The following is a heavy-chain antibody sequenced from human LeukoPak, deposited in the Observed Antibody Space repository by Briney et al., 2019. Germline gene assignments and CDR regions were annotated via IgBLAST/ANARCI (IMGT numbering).Heavy chain of an antibody. J-gene: IGHJ4*02. CDR2: ISSSSSYI. Sequence: GGSLRLSCAASGFTFSSYSMNWDRQAPGKGLEWVSSISSSSSYIYYADSVKGRFTISRDNAKNSLYLQMNSLRAEDTAVYYCARYSSSSPFDYWGQGTLVTVSS. CDR3: ARYSSSSPFDY. CDR1: GFTFSSYS. D-gene: IGHD6-6*01. V-gene: IGHV3-21*01.